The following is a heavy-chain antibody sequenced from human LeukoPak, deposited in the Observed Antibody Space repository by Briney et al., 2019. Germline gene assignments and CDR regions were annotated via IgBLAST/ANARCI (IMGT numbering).Heavy chain of an antibody. J-gene: IGHJ6*02. CDR2: IIPIFGTA. CDR1: GGTFSSYA. V-gene: IGHV1-69*13. Sequence: GASVKVSCKASGGTFSSYAISWVRQAPGQGLEWTGGIIPIFGTANYAQKFQGRVTITADESTSTAYMELSSLRSEDTAVYYCARDLATMIVVGAWDYYYGMDVWGQGTTVTVSS. D-gene: IGHD3-22*01. CDR3: ARDLATMIVVGAWDYYYGMDV.